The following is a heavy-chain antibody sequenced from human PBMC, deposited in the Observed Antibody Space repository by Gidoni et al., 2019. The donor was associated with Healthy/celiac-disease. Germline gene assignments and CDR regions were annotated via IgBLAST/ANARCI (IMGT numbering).Heavy chain of an antibody. CDR2: IYSGGST. Sequence: EVQLVASGGGLVQPGGSLRLSCAASGFPVSSNYMSWVRQAPGKGLEWVSVIYSGGSTYYADSVKGRFTISRDNSKNTLYLQMNSLRAEDTAVYYCARGQQLVPSTPFYFDYWGQGTLVTVSS. J-gene: IGHJ4*02. V-gene: IGHV3-66*01. CDR3: ARGQQLVPSTPFYFDY. CDR1: GFPVSSNY. D-gene: IGHD6-13*01.